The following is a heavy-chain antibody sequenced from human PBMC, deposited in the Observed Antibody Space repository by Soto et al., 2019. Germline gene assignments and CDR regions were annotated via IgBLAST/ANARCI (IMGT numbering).Heavy chain of an antibody. D-gene: IGHD2-2*03. CDR2: IRNTPYGGTT. Sequence: GSLRLSLKCSGFMFSEHAMTWVRQAPGKGLEWVGFIRNTPYGGTTDYAASVRGRFTISRDDSESIAYLQMNSLKTEDSGVNYCSRGSFGYYGPWGPGTLVTVSS. V-gene: IGHV3-49*04. CDR1: GFMFSEHA. J-gene: IGHJ5*02. CDR3: SRGSFGYYGP.